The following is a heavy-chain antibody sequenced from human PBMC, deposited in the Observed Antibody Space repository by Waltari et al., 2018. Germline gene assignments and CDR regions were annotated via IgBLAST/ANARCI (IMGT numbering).Heavy chain of an antibody. J-gene: IGHJ4*02. CDR2: IYKYGNT. Sequence: QVQLQESGPGLVKPSQTLSLTCSVSGDSITSGSYHWSWIRQPAGEGLEFIGRIYKYGNTIYNPSLKGRVTISMDTSKNQFSLRLESVTATDTAVYYCTRDAAGGIDFWGQGTLVTVSS. CDR1: GDSITSGSYH. D-gene: IGHD6-25*01. V-gene: IGHV4-61*02. CDR3: TRDAAGGIDF.